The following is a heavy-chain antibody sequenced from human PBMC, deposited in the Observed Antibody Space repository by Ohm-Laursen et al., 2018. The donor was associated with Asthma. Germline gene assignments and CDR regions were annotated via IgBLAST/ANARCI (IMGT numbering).Heavy chain of an antibody. CDR3: ARGFATGD. Sequence: GSLRLSCAASGFIFSSHWMCWVRQAPGKGLEWVANIKPDGSEKYYVDSVKGRFTISRDNAKNSLDLQMNNLRAEDTAVYYCARGFATGDWGQGTLVTVSS. V-gene: IGHV3-7*03. D-gene: IGHD1-1*01. J-gene: IGHJ4*02. CDR1: GFIFSSHW. CDR2: IKPDGSEK.